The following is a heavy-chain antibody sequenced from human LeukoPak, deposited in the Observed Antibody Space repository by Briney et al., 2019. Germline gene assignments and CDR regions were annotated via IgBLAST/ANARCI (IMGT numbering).Heavy chain of an antibody. CDR3: ARGGTKSESADYITMNYYYGMDV. V-gene: IGHV3-30-3*01. CDR2: ISYDGSNK. Sequence: PGGSLRLSCAASGFTFSTYAMHWVRQAPGKGLEWVAVISYDGSNKYSADSVKGRFTISRDNSKNTLYLQMNSLRVEDTAVYFCARGGTKSESADYITMNYYYGMDVWGQGTTVTVSS. D-gene: IGHD4/OR15-4a*01. CDR1: GFTFSTYA. J-gene: IGHJ6*02.